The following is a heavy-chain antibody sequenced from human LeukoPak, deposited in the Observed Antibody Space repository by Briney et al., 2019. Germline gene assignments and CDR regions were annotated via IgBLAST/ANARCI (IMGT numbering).Heavy chain of an antibody. D-gene: IGHD2-2*01. CDR3: AKDQVVPAATNYY. J-gene: IGHJ4*02. Sequence: ASVKVSCKASGGTFSSYAISWVRQAPGQGLEWMGRIIPILGIANYAQKFQGRVTITADKSTSTAYMELSSLRSEDTAVYYCAKDQVVPAATNYYWGQGTLVTVSS. CDR1: GGTFSSYA. V-gene: IGHV1-69*04. CDR2: IIPILGIA.